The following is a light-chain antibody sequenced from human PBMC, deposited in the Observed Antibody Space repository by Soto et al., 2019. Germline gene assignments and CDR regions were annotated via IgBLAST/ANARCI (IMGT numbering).Light chain of an antibody. Sequence: EIVLTQSPATLSLSPGERATLSCRASQSVSSYLAWYQQKPGQAPRLLIYDASNRATGIPARFSGSGSGTDFTLTISSLEPEDFAVYYCQQRSNWPRNTFGPGTKVDIK. V-gene: IGKV3-11*01. CDR1: QSVSSY. CDR3: QQRSNWPRNT. J-gene: IGKJ3*01. CDR2: DAS.